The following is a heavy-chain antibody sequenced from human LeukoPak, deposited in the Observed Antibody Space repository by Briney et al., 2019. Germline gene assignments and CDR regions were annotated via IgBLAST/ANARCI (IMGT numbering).Heavy chain of an antibody. V-gene: IGHV1-2*02. CDR2: INPNSGGT. Sequence: ASVKVSCKASGYTFTGYYMHWVRQAPGQGLEWMGWINPNSGGTNYAQKFQGRVTMTRDTSISTAHMELSRLRSDDTAVYYCARESSSRGGIPSVEDAFDIWGQGTMVTVSS. J-gene: IGHJ3*02. D-gene: IGHD2-15*01. CDR3: ARESSSRGGIPSVEDAFDI. CDR1: GYTFTGYY.